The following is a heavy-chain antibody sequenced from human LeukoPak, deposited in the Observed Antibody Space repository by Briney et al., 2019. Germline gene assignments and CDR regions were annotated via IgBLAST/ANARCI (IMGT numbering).Heavy chain of an antibody. J-gene: IGHJ4*02. CDR2: IIPIFGTA. V-gene: IGHV1-69*05. CDR1: GGTFSSYA. D-gene: IGHD2-21*02. Sequence: SVKVSCKASGGTFSSYAISWVRQAPGQGLEWMGGIIPIFGTANYAQKFQGRVTITTDESTSTAYMELSSLGSEDTAVYYCASSRVGLVTGDYWGQGTLVTVSS. CDR3: ASSRVGLVTGDY.